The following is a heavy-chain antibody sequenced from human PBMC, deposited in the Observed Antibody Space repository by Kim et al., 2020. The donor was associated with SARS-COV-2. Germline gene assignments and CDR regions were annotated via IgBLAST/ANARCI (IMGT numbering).Heavy chain of an antibody. D-gene: IGHD6-13*01. CDR2: IYYSGST. CDR1: GGSISSSSYY. V-gene: IGHV4-39*07. Sequence: SETLSLTCTVSGGSISSSSYYWGWIRQPPGKGLEWIGSIYYSGSTYYNPSLKSRVTISVDTSKNQFSLKLSSVTAADTAVYYCAREGAAAGLIYFDYWGQGTLVTVSS. CDR3: AREGAAAGLIYFDY. J-gene: IGHJ4*02.